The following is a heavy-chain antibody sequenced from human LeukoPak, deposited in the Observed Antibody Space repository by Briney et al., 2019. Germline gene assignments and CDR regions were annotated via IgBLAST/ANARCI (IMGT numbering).Heavy chain of an antibody. V-gene: IGHV4-34*01. CDR1: GGSFSGYY. J-gene: IGHJ4*02. CDR2: INHSGST. CDR3: AREFSGYDFDN. Sequence: SETLSLTCAVYGGSFSGYYWSWIRQPPGKGLEWIGEINHSGSTNYNPSLKSRVTISVDTSKNQFSLKLSSVTAADTAVYYCAREFSGYDFDNWGQGTLVTVSS. D-gene: IGHD5-12*01.